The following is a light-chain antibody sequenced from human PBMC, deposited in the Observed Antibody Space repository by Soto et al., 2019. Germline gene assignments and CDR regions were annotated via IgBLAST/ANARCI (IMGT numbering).Light chain of an antibody. Sequence: QSAMTQPRSVSGSPGQSVTISCTGTSSDVGGYNDVSWYQQHPGKAPKLMIYDVSRRPSGVPDRFSGSKSGNTASLTISGLQAEDVADYYCCSYAGSYTFDFGTGTKLTVL. CDR3: CSYAGSYTFD. CDR1: SSDVGGYND. CDR2: DVS. J-gene: IGLJ1*01. V-gene: IGLV2-11*01.